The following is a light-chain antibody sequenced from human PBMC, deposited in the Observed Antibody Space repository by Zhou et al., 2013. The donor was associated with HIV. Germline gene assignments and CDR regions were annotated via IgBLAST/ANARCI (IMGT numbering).Light chain of an antibody. CDR2: AAS. Sequence: DIQMTQSPSSLSASVGDRVTVTCRASQSISSYLNWYQQKPGKAPKLLIYAASSLQSEVPSRFSGSGSGTDFTLTISSLQPEDFATYYCQQSYNTPRTFGQGPRWKSN. CDR1: QSISSY. V-gene: IGKV1-39*01. CDR3: QQSYNTPRT. J-gene: IGKJ1*01.